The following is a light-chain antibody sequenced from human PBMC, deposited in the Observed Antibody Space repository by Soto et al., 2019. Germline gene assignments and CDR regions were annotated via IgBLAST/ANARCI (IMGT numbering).Light chain of an antibody. Sequence: DIQMTQSPSSLSASVGDRVTITCRASQTISTYLNWYQQKPGKAPELLIYAASSLQSGVPSRFSGSGSGTDFTLTISSLQPEDFATYYCQQSFNSPVTFGGGTKVEIK. J-gene: IGKJ4*01. CDR1: QTISTY. CDR3: QQSFNSPVT. V-gene: IGKV1-39*01. CDR2: AAS.